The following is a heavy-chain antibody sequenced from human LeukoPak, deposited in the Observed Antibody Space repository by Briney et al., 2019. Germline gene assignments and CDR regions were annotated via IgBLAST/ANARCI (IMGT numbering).Heavy chain of an antibody. V-gene: IGHV7-4-1*02. D-gene: IGHD3-9*01. CDR3: ARDVPYYDILTGHILADI. CDR2: INTNTGNP. Sequence: ASVKVDCKASGYTFTSYAMNWVRQAPGQGLEWMGWINTNTGNPTYAQGFTGRFAFSLDTSVSTAYLQISSLKAEDTAVYYCARDVPYYDILTGHILADIWGQGTMVTVSS. CDR1: GYTFTSYA. J-gene: IGHJ3*02.